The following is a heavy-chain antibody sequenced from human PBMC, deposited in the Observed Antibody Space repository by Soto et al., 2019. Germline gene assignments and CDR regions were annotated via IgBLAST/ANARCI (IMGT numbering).Heavy chain of an antibody. CDR2: INHSGST. CDR1: GGSFSGYY. J-gene: IGHJ5*02. Sequence: LSLTCAVYGGSFSGYYWSWIRQPPGKGLEWIGEINHSGSTNYNPSLKSRVTISVDTSKNQFSLKLSSVTAADTAVYYCARHAIVVVPASFDPWGQGTLVTVS. V-gene: IGHV4-34*01. D-gene: IGHD2-2*01. CDR3: ARHAIVVVPASFDP.